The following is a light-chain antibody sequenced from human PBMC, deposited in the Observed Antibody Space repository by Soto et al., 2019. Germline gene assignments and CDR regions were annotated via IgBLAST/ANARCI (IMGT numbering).Light chain of an antibody. Sequence: DIQLTQSPSLLSASIGDRVTITCRASHDISTFLAWYQRKPGKAPKLLIYEASTLQSGVPSRFSGSGSGTEFTLTISGLLPEDFAAYHCQQLYTLPFTFGQGTRLEIK. CDR1: HDISTF. V-gene: IGKV1-9*01. CDR3: QQLYTLPFT. J-gene: IGKJ5*01. CDR2: EAS.